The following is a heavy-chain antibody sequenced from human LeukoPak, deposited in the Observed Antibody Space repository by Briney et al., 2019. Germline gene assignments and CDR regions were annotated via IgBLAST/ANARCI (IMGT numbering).Heavy chain of an antibody. CDR1: GLSVSGNY. D-gene: IGHD2-15*01. Sequence: GGSLGLSCAASGLSVSGNYMSWVRQPPGKGPEWVSVLDVGGSTYYADSVKGRFTISRDKSKNTLYLQINSLRAEDTAVYYCARGGNSGGSLRSPFDIWGRGTMVTVSS. V-gene: IGHV3-53*01. CDR2: LDVGGST. J-gene: IGHJ3*02. CDR3: ARGGNSGGSLRSPFDI.